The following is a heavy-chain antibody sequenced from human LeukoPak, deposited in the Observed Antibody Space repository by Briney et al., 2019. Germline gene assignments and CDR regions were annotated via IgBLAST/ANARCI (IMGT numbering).Heavy chain of an antibody. CDR1: EFTVSNNY. CDR2: IKQDGSEK. CDR3: ARGPDFWSGPGGYYFDY. V-gene: IGHV3-7*01. J-gene: IGHJ4*02. D-gene: IGHD3-3*01. Sequence: GGSLRLSCAASEFTVSNNYMSWVRQAPGKGLEWVANIKQDGSEKYYVDSVKGRFTISRDNAKNSLYLQMNSLRAEDTAVYYCARGPDFWSGPGGYYFDYWGQGTLVTVSS.